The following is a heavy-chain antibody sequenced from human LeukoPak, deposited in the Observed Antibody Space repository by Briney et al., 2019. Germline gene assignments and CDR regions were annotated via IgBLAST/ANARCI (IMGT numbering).Heavy chain of an antibody. D-gene: IGHD6-13*01. CDR3: ARRGTSSSWAHFDY. J-gene: IGHJ4*02. Sequence: QPGGSLRLSCAASGFIFSTYWLTWVRQAPGKGLEWVANINQDGSEIYYVDSVQGRFTISRDNVDNSLYLQMNSLGAEDTAVYYCARRGTSSSWAHFDYWGQGTLVTVSS. V-gene: IGHV3-7*05. CDR2: INQDGSEI. CDR1: GFIFSTYW.